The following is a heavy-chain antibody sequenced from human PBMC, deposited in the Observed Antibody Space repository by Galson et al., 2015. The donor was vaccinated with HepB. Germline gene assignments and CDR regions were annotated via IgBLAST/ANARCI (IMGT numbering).Heavy chain of an antibody. CDR1: GFTFSSYA. CDR2: ISGSGGST. D-gene: IGHD2-2*01. Sequence: SLRLSCAASGFTFSSYAMSWVRQAPGKGLEWVSAISGSGGSTYYADSVKGRFTISRDNSKNTLYLQMNSLRAEDTAVYYCAKNTDIVVVPAALYYYYGMDVWGQGTTVTVSS. V-gene: IGHV3-23*01. J-gene: IGHJ6*02. CDR3: AKNTDIVVVPAALYYYYGMDV.